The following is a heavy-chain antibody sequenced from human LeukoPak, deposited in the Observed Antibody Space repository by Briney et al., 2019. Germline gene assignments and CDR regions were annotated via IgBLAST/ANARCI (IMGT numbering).Heavy chain of an antibody. CDR3: ARRRRFGITILELSWFDP. D-gene: IGHD3-3*01. V-gene: IGHV4-34*01. Sequence: KSSETLSLTCAVYGGSFSGYYWSWIRQPPGKGLEWIGEINHSGSTNYNPSLKSRVTISVDTSKNQFSLKLSSVTAADTAVYYCARRRRFGITILELSWFDPWGQGTLVTVSS. CDR1: GGSFSGYY. J-gene: IGHJ5*02. CDR2: INHSGST.